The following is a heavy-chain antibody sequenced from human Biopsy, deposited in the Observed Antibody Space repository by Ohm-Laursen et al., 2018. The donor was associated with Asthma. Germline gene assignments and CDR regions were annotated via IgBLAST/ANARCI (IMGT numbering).Heavy chain of an antibody. CDR1: GLSLSKTGMR. CDR2: IDWDDDK. Sequence: TQTLTLTCTLSGLSLSKTGMRVSWIRQPPGKALEWLARIDWDDDKFYSASLKTRLTISKDTPRNQVVLTMTTMDPVDTATYYCAREQQLGNFDYWGQGTLVTVSS. D-gene: IGHD6-13*01. CDR3: AREQQLGNFDY. V-gene: IGHV2-70*04. J-gene: IGHJ4*02.